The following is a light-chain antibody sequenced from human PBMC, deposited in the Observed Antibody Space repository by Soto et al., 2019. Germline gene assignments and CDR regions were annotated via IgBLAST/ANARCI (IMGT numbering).Light chain of an antibody. CDR2: DTR. J-gene: IGLJ2*01. CDR3: FLSYSGARPVV. Sequence: QAVVTQEPSLTVSPGGTVTLTCDSSTGPVTSGHWPYWLQQKPGQAPRTLIYDTRKKHSWTPARFSGSLLGGRAALTLSGAQTEDEADYYCFLSYSGARPVVFGGGTQLTVL. CDR1: TGPVTSGHW. V-gene: IGLV7-46*01.